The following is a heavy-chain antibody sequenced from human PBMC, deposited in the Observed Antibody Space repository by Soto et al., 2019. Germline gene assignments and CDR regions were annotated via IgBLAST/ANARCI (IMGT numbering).Heavy chain of an antibody. V-gene: IGHV4-59*01. CDR1: SGSISIYY. D-gene: IGHD6-19*01. Sequence: SETLSLTCTVSSGSISIYYWSWVRQPPGKGLEWIGYIYNTGNTNYNPSLKSRVTISVDTSRNQFSLKLSSVTAADTAVYYCARDKVAGTDYWGQGTLVTISS. J-gene: IGHJ4*02. CDR3: ARDKVAGTDY. CDR2: IYNTGNT.